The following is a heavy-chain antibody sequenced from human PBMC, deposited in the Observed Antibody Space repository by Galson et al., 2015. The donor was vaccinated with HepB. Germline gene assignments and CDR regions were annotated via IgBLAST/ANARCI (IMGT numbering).Heavy chain of an antibody. Sequence: SLRLSCAASGSTFSDHSMDWVRQAPGKGLEWVGRIRDKTNNYNTDYAASVKGRFTISRDDSKNSLYLQMNSLKTEDTAVYYCARAYCSGDCYMVGVWGQGTLVIVSS. D-gene: IGHD2-21*02. CDR2: IRDKTNNYNT. CDR3: ARAYCSGDCYMVGV. J-gene: IGHJ4*02. V-gene: IGHV3-72*01. CDR1: GSTFSDHS.